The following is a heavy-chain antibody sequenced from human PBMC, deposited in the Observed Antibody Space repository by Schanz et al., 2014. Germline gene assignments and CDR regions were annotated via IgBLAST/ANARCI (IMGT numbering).Heavy chain of an antibody. CDR1: GFTFSSYA. CDR3: AKGMGYCSGGTCYDYYYYGLDV. CDR2: IWYDGSNK. V-gene: IGHV3-30*02. J-gene: IGHJ6*02. Sequence: VQLVESGGGLVQPGGSLRLSCAASGFTFSSYAMSWVRQAPGKGLEWVAFIWYDGSNKYYADSVKGRFTISRDNSKNTLYLQMNSLSADDTAVFYCAKGMGYCSGGTCYDYYYYGLDVWGQGTTVTVSS. D-gene: IGHD2-15*01.